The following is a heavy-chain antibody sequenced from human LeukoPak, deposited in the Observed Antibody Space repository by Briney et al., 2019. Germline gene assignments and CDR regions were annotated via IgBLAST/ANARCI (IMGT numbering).Heavy chain of an antibody. CDR2: ISSSSTYI. CDR1: GFTFTTYT. D-gene: IGHD3-9*01. V-gene: IGHV3-21*01. CDR3: ASRYEVLTGMSADYYYAMDV. Sequence: SGGSLRLSCAASGFTFTTYTMNWVRQAPGKGLEWVSSISSSSTYIYYADSVKGRFTISRDNTKNSLYLQMNSLRAEDTAVYYCASRYEVLTGMSADYYYAMDVWGQGTTVTVSS. J-gene: IGHJ6*02.